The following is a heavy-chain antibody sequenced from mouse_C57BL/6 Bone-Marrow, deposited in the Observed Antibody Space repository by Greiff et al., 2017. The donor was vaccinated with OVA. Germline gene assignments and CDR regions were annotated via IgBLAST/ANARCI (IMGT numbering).Heavy chain of an antibody. V-gene: IGHV5-4*01. J-gene: IGHJ2*01. Sequence: EVQRVESGGGLVKPGGSLKLSCAASGFTFSSYAMSWVRQTPEKRLEWVATISDGGSYTYYPDNVKGRFTISRDNAKNNLYLQMSHLKSEDTAMYYCARERTTVPYYFDYWGQGTTLTVSS. CDR3: ARERTTVPYYFDY. CDR2: ISDGGSYT. CDR1: GFTFSSYA. D-gene: IGHD1-1*01.